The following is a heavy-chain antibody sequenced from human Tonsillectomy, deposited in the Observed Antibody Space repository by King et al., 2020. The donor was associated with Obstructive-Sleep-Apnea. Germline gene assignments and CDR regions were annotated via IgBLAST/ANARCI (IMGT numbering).Heavy chain of an antibody. CDR3: ATAGIVSVRWYYCGLDV. CDR1: GLTFKDVY. D-gene: IGHD4-23*01. CDR2: ITDSTSGRTT. V-gene: IGHV3-15*01. J-gene: IGHJ6*02. Sequence: VQLVESGGGLVKPGGSLRLSCTVSGLTFKDVYLAWVRQAPGKGLEWIGRITDSTSGRTTDYAEPVKGRFTISRDDSANTLYLQMNSLKTEDSGVYYCATAGIVSVRWYYCGLDVWGPGTTVTVSS.